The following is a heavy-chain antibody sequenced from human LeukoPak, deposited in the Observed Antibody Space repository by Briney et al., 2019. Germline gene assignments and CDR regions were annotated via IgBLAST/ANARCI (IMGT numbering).Heavy chain of an antibody. D-gene: IGHD3-22*01. CDR2: ISGSGGST. V-gene: IGHV3-23*01. Sequence: GALRLSCAASGFTFSSYAMSWVRQAPGKGLEWVSAISGSGGSTYYVDSVKGRFTISRDNSKNTLYLQMNSLRAEDTAVYYCAKDSSGYYPYFDYWGQGTLVTVSS. J-gene: IGHJ4*02. CDR3: AKDSSGYYPYFDY. CDR1: GFTFSSYA.